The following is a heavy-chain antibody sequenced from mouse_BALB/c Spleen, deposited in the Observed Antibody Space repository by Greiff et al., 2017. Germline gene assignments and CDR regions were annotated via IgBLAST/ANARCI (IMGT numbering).Heavy chain of an antibody. CDR2: ISSGGSYT. J-gene: IGHJ4*01. V-gene: IGHV5-6*01. CDR3: ARFRSSDAMDY. CDR1: GFTFSSYG. Sequence: EVQRVESGGDLVKPGGSLKLSCAASGFTFSSYGMSWVRQTPDKRLEWVATISSGGSYTYYPDSVKGRFTISRDNAKNTLYLQMSRLKSEDTAMYYCARFRSSDAMDYWGQGTSVTGSS. D-gene: IGHD1-1*01.